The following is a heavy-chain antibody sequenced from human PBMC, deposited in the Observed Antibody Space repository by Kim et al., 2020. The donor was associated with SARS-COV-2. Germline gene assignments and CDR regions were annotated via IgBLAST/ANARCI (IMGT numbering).Heavy chain of an antibody. CDR1: GFTFSSYE. D-gene: IGHD1-1*01. CDR2: ISSSGSTI. V-gene: IGHV3-48*03. Sequence: GGSLRLSCAASGFTFSSYEMNWVRQAPGKGLEWVSYISSSGSTIYYADSVKGRFTISRDNAKNSLYLQMNSLRAEDTAVYYCAREAPNWNYFDYWGQGTLVTVSS. J-gene: IGHJ4*02. CDR3: AREAPNWNYFDY.